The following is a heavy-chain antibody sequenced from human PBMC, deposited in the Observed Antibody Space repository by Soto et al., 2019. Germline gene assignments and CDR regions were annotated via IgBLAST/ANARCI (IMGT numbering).Heavy chain of an antibody. V-gene: IGHV3-11*01. Sequence: GGSVRLSCAASVFIFTNFYMTWIRQAPGKGLELVSYISPGGDIRNYVDSVKGRFTISRDNTNRLVYLHMNSLRAEDTAVYYCTRDPRITDFWGQGTLVTVSS. CDR1: VFIFTNFY. CDR3: TRDPRITDF. D-gene: IGHD3-16*01. CDR2: ISPGGDIR. J-gene: IGHJ4*02.